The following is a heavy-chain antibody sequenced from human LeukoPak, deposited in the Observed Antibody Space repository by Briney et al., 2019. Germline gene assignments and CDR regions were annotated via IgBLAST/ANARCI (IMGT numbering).Heavy chain of an antibody. J-gene: IGHJ4*02. V-gene: IGHV3-21*01. CDR1: GFTFSSYA. CDR3: ARDYYDSSGLDY. Sequence: GGSLRLSCAASGFTFSSYAMSWVRQAPGKGLEWVSSISSSSSYIYYADSVKGRFTISRDNAKNSLYLQMNSLRAEDTAVYYCARDYYDSSGLDYWGQGTLVTVSS. CDR2: ISSSSSYI. D-gene: IGHD3-22*01.